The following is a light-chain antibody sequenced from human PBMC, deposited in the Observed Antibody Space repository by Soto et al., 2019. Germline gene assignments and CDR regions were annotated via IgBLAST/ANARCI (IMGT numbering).Light chain of an antibody. CDR1: QSVSSY. CDR3: QQRSKWPLT. V-gene: IGKV3-11*01. Sequence: EIVLTQSPATLSLSPGERATLSCRASQSVSSYLAWYQQKPGQAPRLLIYDASNRATGIPARFSGSGSVTDFTLTISSLEPEDLSVYYCQQRSKWPLTFGGGTKVEIK. CDR2: DAS. J-gene: IGKJ4*01.